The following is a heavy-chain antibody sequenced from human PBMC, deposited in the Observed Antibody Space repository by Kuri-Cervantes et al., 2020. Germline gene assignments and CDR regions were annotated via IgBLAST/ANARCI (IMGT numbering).Heavy chain of an antibody. CDR1: GFTFSSYA. Sequence: GGSLRLSCAASGFTFSSYAMHWVRQAPGRGLEWVAVISYDGSNKYYADSVKGRFTISRDNSKNTLYLQMNSLRAEDTAVYYCAKGAKYNWKVDAFDIWGQGTMVTVSS. CDR2: ISYDGSNK. J-gene: IGHJ3*02. D-gene: IGHD1-20*01. CDR3: AKGAKYNWKVDAFDI. V-gene: IGHV3-30-3*01.